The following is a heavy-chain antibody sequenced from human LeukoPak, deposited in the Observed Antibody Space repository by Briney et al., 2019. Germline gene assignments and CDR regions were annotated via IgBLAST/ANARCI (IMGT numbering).Heavy chain of an antibody. J-gene: IGHJ4*02. D-gene: IGHD5-18*01. CDR2: INHSGST. V-gene: IGHV4-34*01. CDR3: ARGGYGEFDY. CDR1: GGSFSGYY. Sequence: PSETLSLTCAVYGGSFSGYYWGWIRQPPGKGLEWIGEINHSGSTNYNPSLKSRVTISVDTSKNQFSLKLSSVTAADTAVYYCARGGYGEFDYWGQGTLVTVSS.